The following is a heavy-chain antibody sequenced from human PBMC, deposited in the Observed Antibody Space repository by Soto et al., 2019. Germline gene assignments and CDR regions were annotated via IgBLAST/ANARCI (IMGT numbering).Heavy chain of an antibody. J-gene: IGHJ3*02. CDR1: VYSISSGYY. CDR3: ARDPDSSGIRGI. CDR2: IYHSGST. D-gene: IGHD3-22*01. Sequence: SETLLLSCAVSVYSISSGYYWCLIQQPAGKGLEWIGSIYHSGSTYYNPSLKSRVSVSVEKSKNQLSLKLSSVTTADKAVYYCARDPDSSGIRGIWGQGTMVTVSS. V-gene: IGHV4-38-2*02.